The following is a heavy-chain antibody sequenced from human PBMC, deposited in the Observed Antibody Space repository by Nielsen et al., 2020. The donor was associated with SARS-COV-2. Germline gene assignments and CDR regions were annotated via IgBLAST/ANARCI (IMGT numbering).Heavy chain of an antibody. CDR3: ARGRRVGTTLFEY. CDR1: GFTFDDYA. D-gene: IGHD1-14*01. CDR2: ISWNSGSI. Sequence: LSLTCAASGFTFDDYAMHWVRQAPGKGLEWVSGISWNSGSIAYADSVKGRFTISRDNAKNSLHLQMNSLRAEDTAFYYCARGRRVGTTLFEYWGQGTLVIVSS. V-gene: IGHV3-9*01. J-gene: IGHJ4*02.